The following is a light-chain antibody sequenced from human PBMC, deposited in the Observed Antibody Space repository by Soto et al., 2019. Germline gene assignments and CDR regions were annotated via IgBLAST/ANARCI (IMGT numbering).Light chain of an antibody. CDR3: QHYNSYAEA. CDR2: KAS. Sequence: DIQMTQSPSTLSGSVGDRVTITCRASQTISSWLAWYQQKPGKAPKLLIYKASTLKSRVPSRFSGSGSGTEFTLTSSSLQPDDFATYYCQHYNSYAEAFGQGTKVELK. CDR1: QTISSW. J-gene: IGKJ1*01. V-gene: IGKV1-5*03.